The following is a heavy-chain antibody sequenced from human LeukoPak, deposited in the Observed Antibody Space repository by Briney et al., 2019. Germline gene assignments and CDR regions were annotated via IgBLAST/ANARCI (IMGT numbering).Heavy chain of an antibody. D-gene: IGHD3-10*01. CDR3: ASLKVSGSLGNYYYYGMDV. CDR1: GFTFSEYH. Sequence: EGPLRLSCTASGFTFSEYHILCIPQAPQKGLEGVRYISCSGSNIYCADSVKGRFTISRDNSKNSLYLQMNSLRAEDTAVYYCASLKVSGSLGNYYYYGMDVWGKGTTITVSS. V-gene: IGHV3-11*04. CDR2: ISCSGSNI. J-gene: IGHJ6*04.